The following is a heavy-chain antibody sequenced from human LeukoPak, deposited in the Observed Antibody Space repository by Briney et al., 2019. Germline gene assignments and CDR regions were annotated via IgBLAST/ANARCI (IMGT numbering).Heavy chain of an antibody. CDR3: ARDYCSGGSCYERFDH. CDR2: INPNSGGT. Sequence: ASVKVSCKASGYTFTGYYMHWVRQAPGQGLEWMGWINPNSGGTNYAQKFQGRVTMTRDTSISTAYMELSRLRSDDTAVYYCARDYCSGGSCYERFDHWGQGTLVTVSS. V-gene: IGHV1-2*02. D-gene: IGHD2-15*01. J-gene: IGHJ5*02. CDR1: GYTFTGYY.